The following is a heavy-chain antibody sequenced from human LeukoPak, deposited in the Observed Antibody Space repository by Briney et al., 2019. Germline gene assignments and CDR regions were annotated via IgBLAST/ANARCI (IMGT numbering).Heavy chain of an antibody. D-gene: IGHD3-10*01. V-gene: IGHV1-24*01. CDR2: FDPEDGET. CDR1: GYTLTELS. Sequence: ASVKVSCKVSGYTLTELSMHWVRQAPGKGLEWMGGFDPEDGETIYAQKFQGRVTMTEDTSTDTAYMELSSLRSEDTAVYYCATSWTYYHGSGSSSFFDYWGQGTLVTASS. CDR3: ATSWTYYHGSGSSSFFDY. J-gene: IGHJ4*02.